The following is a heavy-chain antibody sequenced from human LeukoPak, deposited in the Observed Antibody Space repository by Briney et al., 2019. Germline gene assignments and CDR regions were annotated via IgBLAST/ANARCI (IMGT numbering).Heavy chain of an antibody. J-gene: IGHJ4*02. Sequence: GGSLRLSCAASGFTFSSYAMHWVRQAPGKGLEWVAVISYDGSNKYYADSVKGRFTISRDNSKNTLYLQMNSLRAEDMAVYYCDPHDSSSHFWGQGTLVTVSS. CDR3: DPHDSSSHF. V-gene: IGHV3-30-3*01. D-gene: IGHD6-6*01. CDR1: GFTFSSYA. CDR2: ISYDGSNK.